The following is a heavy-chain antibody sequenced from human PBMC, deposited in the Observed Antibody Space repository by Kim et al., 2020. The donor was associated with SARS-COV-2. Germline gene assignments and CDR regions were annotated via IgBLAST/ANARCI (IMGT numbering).Heavy chain of an antibody. V-gene: IGHV4-34*01. CDR3: ARGGDTAMVYFDY. Sequence: NPSLKSRVTISVDTSKNQFSLKLSSVTAADTAVYYCARGGDTAMVYFDYWGQGTLVTVSS. J-gene: IGHJ4*02. D-gene: IGHD5-18*01.